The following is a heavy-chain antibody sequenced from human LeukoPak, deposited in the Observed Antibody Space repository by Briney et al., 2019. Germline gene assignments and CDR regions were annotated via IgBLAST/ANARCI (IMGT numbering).Heavy chain of an antibody. Sequence: GGPLRLSCAASGFSVSGTHMSWVRQAPGEGLEWVAAMYTGGTTYYTDAVTGRFTVSRDTSRNILFLHMDSLRAEDTAVYYCAKDEVTSGGGLASWGQGTLVIVSS. D-gene: IGHD2-21*02. CDR2: MYTGGTT. CDR3: AKDEVTSGGGLAS. V-gene: IGHV3-53*01. CDR1: GFSVSGTH. J-gene: IGHJ5*02.